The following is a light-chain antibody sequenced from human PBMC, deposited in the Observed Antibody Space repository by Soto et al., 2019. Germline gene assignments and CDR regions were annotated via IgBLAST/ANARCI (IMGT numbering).Light chain of an antibody. CDR3: QQYGSSPPNT. V-gene: IGKV3-20*01. J-gene: IGKJ2*01. CDR2: GAS. CDR1: QSVSSSY. Sequence: EIVLTQSPGTLSLSPGERATLSCRASQSVSSSYLAWYQQKPGQAPRLLIYGASSRATGIPDRFSGSASGTDFTLTISRLEPEDFAVYYGQQYGSSPPNTFGKGTNLEI.